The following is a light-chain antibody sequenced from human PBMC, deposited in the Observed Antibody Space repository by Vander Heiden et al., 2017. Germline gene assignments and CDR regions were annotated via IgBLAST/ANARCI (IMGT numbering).Light chain of an antibody. V-gene: IGLV3-25*02. CDR2: KES. Sequence: SSELTPPPSVSVSPGQTARITCSGEELPKQYAYWYQQKPAPALVLVFYKESRRPSGIPGRFSASRSCTTATITIMGVQEEDDADYYGHSADSSGIWVFGGGTKLTVL. CDR1: ELPKQY. CDR3: HSADSSGIWV. J-gene: IGLJ3*02.